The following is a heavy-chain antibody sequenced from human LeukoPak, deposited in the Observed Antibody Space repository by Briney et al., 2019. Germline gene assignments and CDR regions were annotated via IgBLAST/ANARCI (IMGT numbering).Heavy chain of an antibody. Sequence: GGSLRLSCAASGFTFSSYGMHWVRQAPGKGLEWVSAISGSGGSTYYADSVKGRFTISRDNSKNTLYLQMNSLRAEDTAVYYCAKVWSPAALLSRYWGQGTLVTVSS. CDR3: AKVWSPAALLSRY. J-gene: IGHJ4*02. D-gene: IGHD6-13*01. V-gene: IGHV3-23*01. CDR2: ISGSGGST. CDR1: GFTFSSYG.